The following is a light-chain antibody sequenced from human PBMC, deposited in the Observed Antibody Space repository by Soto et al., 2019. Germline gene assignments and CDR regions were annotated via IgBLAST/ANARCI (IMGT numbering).Light chain of an antibody. CDR3: CSYAGSYTYV. V-gene: IGLV2-11*01. Sequence: QSARTQPRSVSGSPGQSVTISCTGASSDVGGYNYVSWYQQHPGKAPKLMIYDVSQRPSGVPDRSSGSKSGNTASLTISGLQSEDEADYYCCSYAGSYTYVFGTGTKVTVL. J-gene: IGLJ1*01. CDR1: SSDVGGYNY. CDR2: DVS.